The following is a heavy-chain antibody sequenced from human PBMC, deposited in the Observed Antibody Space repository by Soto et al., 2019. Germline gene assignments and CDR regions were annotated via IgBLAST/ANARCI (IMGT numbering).Heavy chain of an antibody. D-gene: IGHD2-15*01. CDR3: AREGRVVYAFDI. CDR1: GFTFSSYA. V-gene: IGHV3-30-3*01. CDR2: ISYDGSNK. Sequence: GESLKISCAASGFTFSSYAMHWVRQAPGKGLEWVAVISYDGSNKYYADSVKGRFTISRDNSKNTLYLQMNSLRAEDTAVYYCAREGRVVYAFDIWGQGTMVTVSS. J-gene: IGHJ3*02.